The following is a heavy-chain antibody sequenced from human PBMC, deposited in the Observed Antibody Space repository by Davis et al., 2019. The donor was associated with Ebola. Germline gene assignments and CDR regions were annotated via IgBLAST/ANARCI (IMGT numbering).Heavy chain of an antibody. CDR2: IYAGDSDT. Sequence: GESLKISCKGSGYSFISYWIGWVRQMPGKGLEWMGIIYAGDSDTRYSPSFQGQVTISADKSISTAYLQWRSLKASDTAMYYCARRGYCSGTRCPWGNFDPWGQGTLVTVSS. V-gene: IGHV5-51*01. CDR1: GYSFISYW. CDR3: ARRGYCSGTRCPWGNFDP. D-gene: IGHD2-2*01. J-gene: IGHJ5*02.